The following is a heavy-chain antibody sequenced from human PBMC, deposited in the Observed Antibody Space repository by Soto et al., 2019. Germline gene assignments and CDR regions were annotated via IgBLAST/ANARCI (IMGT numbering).Heavy chain of an antibody. CDR3: TRSIITTAGTDAFDL. CDR1: GYTFTSYY. Sequence: QVQLVQSGAEVKKPGASVRVSCKASGYTFTSYYIHWVRQAPGQGPEWMGMISPSSGGTDYAQKFQGRVTMTRDPSTSTVYMELSSLRSEDTAVYFCTRSIITTAGTDAFDLWGQGTLVTVSS. D-gene: IGHD6-13*01. J-gene: IGHJ3*01. V-gene: IGHV1-46*03. CDR2: ISPSSGGT.